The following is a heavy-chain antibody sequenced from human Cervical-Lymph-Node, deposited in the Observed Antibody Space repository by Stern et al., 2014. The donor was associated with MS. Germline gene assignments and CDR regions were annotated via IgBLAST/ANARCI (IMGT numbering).Heavy chain of an antibody. CDR1: EITLSNYA. J-gene: IGHJ4*02. CDR3: VKRGGSRQGSGNFED. Sequence: EVQLVESGGGLVQPGGSLRLSCAGSEITLSNYAMAWVRPAPGKGLEWVSAVTPSGDDSFFADSLKGRFTNSRDNSKNTLYLHMHSLRADDTALYYCVKRGGSRQGSGNFEDWGQGTLVIVSS. D-gene: IGHD1-26*01. CDR2: VTPSGDDS. V-gene: IGHV3-23*04.